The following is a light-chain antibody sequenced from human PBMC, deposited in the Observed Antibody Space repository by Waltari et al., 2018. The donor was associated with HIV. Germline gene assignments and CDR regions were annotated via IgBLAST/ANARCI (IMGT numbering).Light chain of an antibody. J-gene: IGKJ4*01. CDR1: QSLLHRDGKTY. Sequence: DIVMTQTPLSLSVTPGQPASISCKSSQSLLHRDGKTYLYWYPQKPGQPPQFLIYEVSKRFSGVPDRFSGSGSGTDFTLKISRVEAEDVGVYYCMQSIQFPLTFGGGTKVEIK. CDR3: MQSIQFPLT. CDR2: EVS. V-gene: IGKV2D-29*01.